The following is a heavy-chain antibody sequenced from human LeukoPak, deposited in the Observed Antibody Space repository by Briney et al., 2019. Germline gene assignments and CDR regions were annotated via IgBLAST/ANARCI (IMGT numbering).Heavy chain of an antibody. Sequence: PGGSLRLSCAASGFTFSSYALSWVRQAPGKGLEWVSGISGSGGSTYYADSVKGRFTISRDNSKNTLYLQMNSLRAEDTAVYYCAKTPRWYSNSWYEYMDVWGKGTTVTVSS. J-gene: IGHJ6*03. D-gene: IGHD6-13*01. CDR2: ISGSGGST. V-gene: IGHV3-23*01. CDR1: GFTFSSYA. CDR3: AKTPRWYSNSWYEYMDV.